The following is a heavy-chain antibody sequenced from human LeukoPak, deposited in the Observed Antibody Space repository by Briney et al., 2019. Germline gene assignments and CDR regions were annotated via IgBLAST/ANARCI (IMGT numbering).Heavy chain of an antibody. CDR1: GFPFNSCW. CDR3: AKDLETHDTSAC. D-gene: IGHD3-22*01. J-gene: IGHJ4*02. Sequence: GGSVTLSCAASGFPFNSCWMSWVRHAPWKGLEWVANIKQDGREIYYVDSVKGRFTISRDNTKNSLYLQMNSLRAEDTAVYYCAKDLETHDTSACWGQGTLVTVSS. CDR2: IKQDGREI. V-gene: IGHV3-7*03.